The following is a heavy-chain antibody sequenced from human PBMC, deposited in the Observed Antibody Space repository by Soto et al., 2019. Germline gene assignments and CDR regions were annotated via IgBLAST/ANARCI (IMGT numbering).Heavy chain of an antibody. D-gene: IGHD4-4*01. V-gene: IGHV1-18*01. CDR3: ARDSSGRSNYFFS. J-gene: IGHJ4*02. CDR2: ISAYDGNT. Sequence: GASVKVSCKASGYTLSSYGITWVRQAPGQGLEWMGWISAYDGNTDFAQKFQGRVTLTTDTSTNTGYLELRSLRSDDTAVYYCARDSSGRSNYFFSWGQGTLVTGSS. CDR1: GYTLSSYG.